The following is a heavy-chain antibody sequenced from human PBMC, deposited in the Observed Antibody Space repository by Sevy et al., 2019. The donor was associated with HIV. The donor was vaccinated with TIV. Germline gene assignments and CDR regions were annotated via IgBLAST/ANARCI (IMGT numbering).Heavy chain of an antibody. J-gene: IGHJ4*02. Sequence: ASVKVSCKASGYTFTDYYLHWVRQAPGQGLEWMTYINPNTGVKNYAQMFRGRVTMTTDTSINTVYMELTRLTSDDTAVYFCARGRVIFDYWGQGTLVTVSS. CDR3: ARGRVIFDY. CDR1: GYTFTDYY. CDR2: INPNTGVK. V-gene: IGHV1-2*02.